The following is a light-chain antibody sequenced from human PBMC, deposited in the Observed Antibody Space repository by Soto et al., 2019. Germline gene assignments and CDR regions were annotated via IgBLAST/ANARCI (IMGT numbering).Light chain of an antibody. CDR1: QSVGTY. J-gene: IGKJ4*01. Sequence: DIQMTQSPSSLSASVGDRVTITCRASQSVGTYLSWYQQKQGKAPKLLINVASTLQSGVPSRFSGSGSGTDFTLAISSLQTEDFATYYCQKSYSTNQTFGGGTKVDMK. CDR3: QKSYSTNQT. V-gene: IGKV1-39*01. CDR2: VAS.